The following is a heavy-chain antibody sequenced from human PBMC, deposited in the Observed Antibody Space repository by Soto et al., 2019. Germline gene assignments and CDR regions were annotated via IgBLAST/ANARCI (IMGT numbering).Heavy chain of an antibody. CDR2: MSHSGGT. CDR3: ARIRGLGEVSPYFDH. J-gene: IGHJ4*02. D-gene: IGHD3-16*01. CDR1: GGFVSSGSYY. V-gene: IGHV4-61*01. Sequence: PSETLSLTCAVYGGFVSSGSYYWSWIRQPPGKGLEWIGEMSHSGGTHFNPSLKSRVTISVDTPKNQFSLRVRSVTAADTAVYYCARIRGLGEVSPYFDHWGQGARVTVSS.